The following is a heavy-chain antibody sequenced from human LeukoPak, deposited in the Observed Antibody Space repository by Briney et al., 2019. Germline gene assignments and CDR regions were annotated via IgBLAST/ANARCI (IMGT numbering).Heavy chain of an antibody. CDR2: RSGSGGST. Sequence: GGSLRLSCAASGFTVSSYAMSWGRQAPGKGLERVSARSGSGGSTYYADSVKGRCTISRNNSKNTLYLQMNRLRAEDTAVYYCAKSSEIAAAGIDYWGQGPLVTVSS. CDR1: GFTVSSYA. D-gene: IGHD6-13*01. CDR3: AKSSEIAAAGIDY. V-gene: IGHV3-23*01. J-gene: IGHJ4*02.